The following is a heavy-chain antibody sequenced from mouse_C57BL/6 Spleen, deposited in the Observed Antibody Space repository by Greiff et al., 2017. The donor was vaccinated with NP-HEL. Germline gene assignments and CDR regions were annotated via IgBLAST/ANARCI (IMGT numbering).Heavy chain of an antibody. D-gene: IGHD1-1*01. Sequence: DVQLQESGPGLVKPSQSLSLTCSVTGYSITSGYYWNWIRQFPGNKLEWMGYISYDGSNNYNPSLKNRISITRDTSKNQFFLKLNSVTTEDTATYYCARALRYFDVWGTGTTVTVSS. CDR2: ISYDGSN. J-gene: IGHJ1*03. V-gene: IGHV3-6*01. CDR3: ARALRYFDV. CDR1: GYSITSGYY.